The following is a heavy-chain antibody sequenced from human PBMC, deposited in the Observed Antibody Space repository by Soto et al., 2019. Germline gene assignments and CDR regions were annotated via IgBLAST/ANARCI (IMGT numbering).Heavy chain of an antibody. CDR2: IYSGGST. V-gene: IGHV3-53*01. Sequence: AGGSLRLSCAASGFTVSSNYMSWVRQAPEKGLEWVSVIYSGGSTYYADSVKGRFTISRDNSKNTLYLQMNSLRAEDTAVYYCARDRIHYGSGNYYYYGMDVWGQGTTVTVSS. CDR3: ARDRIHYGSGNYYYYGMDV. J-gene: IGHJ6*02. D-gene: IGHD3-10*01. CDR1: GFTVSSNY.